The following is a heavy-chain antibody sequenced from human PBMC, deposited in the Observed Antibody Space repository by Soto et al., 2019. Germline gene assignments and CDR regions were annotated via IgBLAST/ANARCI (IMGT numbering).Heavy chain of an antibody. CDR3: ARDPYSYGYGGYYYYGMDV. V-gene: IGHV4-61*01. J-gene: IGHJ6*02. CDR2: IYYSGST. CDR1: GGSVSSGSYY. D-gene: IGHD5-18*01. Sequence: SETLSLTCTVSGGSVSSGSYYWSWIRQPPGKGLEWIGYIYYSGSTNYKPSLKSRVTISVDTSKNQFSLKLSSVTAADTAVYYCARDPYSYGYGGYYYYGMDVWGQGTTVTVSS.